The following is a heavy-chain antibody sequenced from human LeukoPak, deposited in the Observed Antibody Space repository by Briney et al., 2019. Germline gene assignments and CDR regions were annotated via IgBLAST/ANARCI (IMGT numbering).Heavy chain of an antibody. CDR2: ISAYNGNT. Sequence: GASVKVSCKASGYTFTSYGISWVRQAPGQGLEWMGWISAYNGNTNYAQKFQGRVTMTRDTSITTAYMELNILTSDDTAVYYCTRGSTSGSYRADWGQGTLVTVSS. D-gene: IGHD3-10*01. CDR1: GYTFTSYG. CDR3: TRGSTSGSYRAD. V-gene: IGHV1-18*01. J-gene: IGHJ4*02.